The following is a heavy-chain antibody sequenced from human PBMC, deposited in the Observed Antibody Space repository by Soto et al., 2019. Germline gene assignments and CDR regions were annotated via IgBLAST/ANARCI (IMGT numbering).Heavy chain of an antibody. V-gene: IGHV1-3*01. J-gene: IGHJ6*02. Sequence: ASVKVSCKASGYTFTSYAMHWVRQAPGQRLEWMGWINAGNGNTGYAQKFQGRVTMTRNTSISTAYMELSSLRSEDTAVYYCASGVSSSWASYYYYYGMDVWGQGTTVTVSS. CDR3: ASGVSSSWASYYYYYGMDV. CDR1: GYTFTSYA. CDR2: INAGNGNT. D-gene: IGHD6-13*01.